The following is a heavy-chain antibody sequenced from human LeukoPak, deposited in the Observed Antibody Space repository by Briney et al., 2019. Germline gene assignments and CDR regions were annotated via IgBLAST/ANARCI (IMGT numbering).Heavy chain of an antibody. V-gene: IGHV3-21*01. D-gene: IGHD4-17*01. CDR1: GFTFSTYT. J-gene: IGHJ4*02. CDR3: TRGGTVTTGIDY. Sequence: KPGGSLRLSCAASGFTFSTYTMNWVRQAPGKGLEWVSSISSSSGYIYYADSVKGRFTISRDNAENSLYLQMNSLRAEDTAVCYCTRGGTVTTGIDYWGQGTLVTVSS. CDR2: ISSSSGYI.